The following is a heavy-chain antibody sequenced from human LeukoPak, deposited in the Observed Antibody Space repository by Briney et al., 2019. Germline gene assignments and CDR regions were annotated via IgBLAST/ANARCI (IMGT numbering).Heavy chain of an antibody. V-gene: IGHV4-34*01. CDR2: INHSGST. CDR1: GGSSSGYY. Sequence: PSETLSLTCAVYGGSSSGYYWSWIRQPPGKGLEWIGEINHSGSTNYNPSLKSRVTISVDTSKNQFSLKLSSVTAADTAVYYCARRGRGQWLVRYWYFDLWGRGTLVTVSS. D-gene: IGHD6-19*01. CDR3: ARRGRGQWLVRYWYFDL. J-gene: IGHJ2*01.